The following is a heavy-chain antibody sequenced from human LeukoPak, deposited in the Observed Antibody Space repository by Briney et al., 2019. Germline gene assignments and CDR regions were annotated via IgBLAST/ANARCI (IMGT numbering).Heavy chain of an antibody. V-gene: IGHV3-30*18. CDR1: GFTFSSYG. CDR3: AKFSGPFDY. J-gene: IGHJ4*02. CDR2: ISYDGSNK. Sequence: GRSLRLSCAASGFTFSSYGMHWVRQAPGKGLEWVAVISYDGSNKYYADSVKGRFTISRDNSKNTLYLQMNSLRAEGTAVYYCAKFSGPFDYWGQGTLVTVSS. D-gene: IGHD3-10*01.